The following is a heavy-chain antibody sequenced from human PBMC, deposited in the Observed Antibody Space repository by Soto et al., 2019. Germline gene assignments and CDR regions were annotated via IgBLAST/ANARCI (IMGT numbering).Heavy chain of an antibody. CDR3: VSGRIQQRRDIDY. J-gene: IGHJ4*02. V-gene: IGHV1-69*06. Sequence: QVQLVQSGAEVKKPGSSVKVSCKASGGTFSSYAICWVRQAPGQGLEWMGGIIPIFGTANYSQKFQGRVTITADKSTSTAYMELSSLRSEDTAVYYCVSGRIQQRRDIDYWGQGTLVTVSS. CDR2: IIPIFGTA. D-gene: IGHD5-18*01. CDR1: GGTFSSYA.